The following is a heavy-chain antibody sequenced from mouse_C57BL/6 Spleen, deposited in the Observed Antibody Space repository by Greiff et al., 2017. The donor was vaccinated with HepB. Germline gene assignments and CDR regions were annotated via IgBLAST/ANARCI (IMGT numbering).Heavy chain of an antibody. Sequence: QVHVKQSGAELAKPGASVKLSCKASGYTFTSYWMHWVKQRPGQGLEWIGYINPSSGYTKYNQKFKDKATLTADKSSSTAYMQLSSLTYEDSAVYYCARSGAYDVSWFAYWGQGTLVTVSA. J-gene: IGHJ3*01. CDR2: INPSSGYT. D-gene: IGHD2-12*01. V-gene: IGHV1-7*01. CDR3: ARSGAYDVSWFAY. CDR1: GYTFTSYW.